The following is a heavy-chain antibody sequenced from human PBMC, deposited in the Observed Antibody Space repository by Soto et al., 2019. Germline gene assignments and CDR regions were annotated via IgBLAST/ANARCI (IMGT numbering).Heavy chain of an antibody. Sequence: ASVKVSCKASGYTLTGYDINWVRQATGQGLEWMGWMNPNSGNTGYAQKFQGRVTMTRNTSISTAYMELSSLRSEDTAVYYCTKDSRVTMVRGVIIPPGYWGQGTLVTVSS. CDR2: MNPNSGNT. V-gene: IGHV1-8*01. D-gene: IGHD3-10*01. CDR3: TKDSRVTMVRGVIIPPGY. J-gene: IGHJ4*02. CDR1: GYTLTGYD.